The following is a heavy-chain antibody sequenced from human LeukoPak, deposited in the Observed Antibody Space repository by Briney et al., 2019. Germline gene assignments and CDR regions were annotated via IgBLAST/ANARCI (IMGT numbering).Heavy chain of an antibody. CDR3: AKPFSFGSDSSYQAFDS. CDR2: FDTLDGLT. V-gene: IGHV3-23*01. Sequence: GGSLRLSCAASGFTFRSYAMSWVRQAPGKGLEWVTSFDTLDGLTNYAESVKGRFTISRDNSKNTLYLQMNSLTAEDTAVYYCAKPFSFGSDSSYQAFDSWGQGTLVTVSS. D-gene: IGHD3-10*01. CDR1: GFTFRSYA. J-gene: IGHJ4*02.